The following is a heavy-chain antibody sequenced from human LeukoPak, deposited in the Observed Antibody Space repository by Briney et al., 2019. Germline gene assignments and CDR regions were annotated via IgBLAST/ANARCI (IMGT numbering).Heavy chain of an antibody. CDR1: GFTFSSSG. J-gene: IGHJ4*02. Sequence: GGSLRLSCAASGFTFSSSGMSWVRQAPGKGLEWLSAIRGSGDSTYYADSVKGRFTISRDNSKNTLYLQMNSLRAEDTAVYYCARLREIPVFGVVTKSTSYFDYWGQGTLVTVSS. D-gene: IGHD3-3*01. CDR3: ARLREIPVFGVVTKSTSYFDY. CDR2: IRGSGDST. V-gene: IGHV3-23*01.